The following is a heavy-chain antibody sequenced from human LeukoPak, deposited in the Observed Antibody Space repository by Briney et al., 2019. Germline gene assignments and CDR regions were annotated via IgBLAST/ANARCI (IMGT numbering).Heavy chain of an antibody. Sequence: GGSLRLSCAASGFTFSSYAMSWVRQAPGKGLEWVSAISGSGGSTYYADSVKGRFTISRDNSKNTLYLQMNSLRAEDTAVYFCAKDKWDLRVLDYWGQGTLVTVSS. V-gene: IGHV3-23*01. J-gene: IGHJ4*02. CDR3: AKDKWDLRVLDY. CDR1: GFTFSSYA. CDR2: ISGSGGST. D-gene: IGHD1-26*01.